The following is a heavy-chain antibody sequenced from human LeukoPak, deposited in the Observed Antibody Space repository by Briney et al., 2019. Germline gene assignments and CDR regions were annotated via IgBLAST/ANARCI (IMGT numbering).Heavy chain of an antibody. CDR1: GFTFSSYG. J-gene: IGHJ4*02. Sequence: GGSLRLSCAASGFTFSSYGMHWVRQAPGKGLEWVAFIRYDGSNKYYADSVKGRFTISGDNSKNTLYLQMNSLRAEDTAVYYCAGERAYQLQYPSPFDYWGQGTLVTVSS. V-gene: IGHV3-30*02. CDR3: AGERAYQLQYPSPFDY. CDR2: IRYDGSNK. D-gene: IGHD2-2*02.